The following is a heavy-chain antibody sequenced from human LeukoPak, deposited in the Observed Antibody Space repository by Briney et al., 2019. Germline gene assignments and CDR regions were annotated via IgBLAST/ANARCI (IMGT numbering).Heavy chain of an antibody. D-gene: IGHD6-19*01. CDR2: IYYSGST. CDR1: GGSISSYY. CDR3: ARAHVQWLVPRWFDP. J-gene: IGHJ5*02. Sequence: KPSETLSLTCTVSGGSISSYYWSWIRQPPGKGLEWIGHIYYSGSTNYNPSLKSRVTISVDTSKNQFSLKLSSVTAADTAVYYCARAHVQWLVPRWFDPWGQGTLVTVSS. V-gene: IGHV4-59*01.